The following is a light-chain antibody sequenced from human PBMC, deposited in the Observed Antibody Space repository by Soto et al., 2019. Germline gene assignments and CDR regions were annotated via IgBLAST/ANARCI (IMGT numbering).Light chain of an antibody. V-gene: IGKV3-20*01. CDR1: QSVSSSY. CDR2: GAS. CDR3: QQYGSSLAT. J-gene: IGKJ1*01. Sequence: EIVLTQSPGSRSLSPGEGATLSCRASQSVSSSYLAWYKKKPGQATRLLIYGASSRATGIPDRVSGSGSGTDFTLTISRLEPEDFAVYYCQQYGSSLATFGQGTKVDIK.